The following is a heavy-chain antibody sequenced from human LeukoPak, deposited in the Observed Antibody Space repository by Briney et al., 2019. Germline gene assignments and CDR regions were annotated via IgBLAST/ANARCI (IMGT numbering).Heavy chain of an antibody. CDR1: GFTFKSYA. CDR2: ISYDGSNK. CDR3: AKGGIVGATIFDY. J-gene: IGHJ4*02. V-gene: IGHV3-30*04. D-gene: IGHD1-26*01. Sequence: PGGSLRLSCSASGFTFKSYAMHWVRQAPGKGLEWVAVISYDGSNKYYADSVKGRFTISRDNSKNTLYLQMNSLRAEDTAVYYCAKGGIVGATIFDYWGQGTLVTVSS.